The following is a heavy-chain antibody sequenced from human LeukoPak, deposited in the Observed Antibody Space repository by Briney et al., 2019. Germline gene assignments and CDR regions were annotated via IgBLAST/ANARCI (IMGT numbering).Heavy chain of an antibody. J-gene: IGHJ4*02. V-gene: IGHV4-34*08. CDR3: ARKTDSGGQGDY. Sequence: PGGSLRLSCAASGFTVSNNYMSWIRQPQGKGLEWIGEINHSGSTNYNPSLESRITISVDPPKHQFSLKLSSVTAADTAVYYCARKTDSGGQGDYWGPGTLVTVSS. CDR1: GFTVSNNY. CDR2: INHSGST. D-gene: IGHD3-22*01.